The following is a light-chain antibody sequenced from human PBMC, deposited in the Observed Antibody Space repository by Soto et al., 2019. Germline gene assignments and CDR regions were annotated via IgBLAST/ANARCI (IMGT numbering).Light chain of an antibody. Sequence: DIQMYQSPSTLSASVGDRVTITCRASQSINAWLAWYQQKPGKAPKLLIYAASSLQSGVPSRFSGSRSGPDFTLTISSLQPEDFATYYCQQSYSSPPTFGQGTKVDIK. CDR1: QSINAW. J-gene: IGKJ1*01. V-gene: IGKV1-39*01. CDR2: AAS. CDR3: QQSYSSPPT.